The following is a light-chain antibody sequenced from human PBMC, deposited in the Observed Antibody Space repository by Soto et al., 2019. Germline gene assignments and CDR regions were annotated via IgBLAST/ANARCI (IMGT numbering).Light chain of an antibody. J-gene: IGLJ1*01. Sequence: QSVLAQPASVSGSPGQSITISCTGTSSDVGGYKYVSWHQLHPGKAPKLIIYEVSNRPSGVSNRFSGSKSGNTASLTISGLQAEDEADYYCSSYSRSTAYVSGTGTKVTVL. CDR3: SSYSRSTAYV. CDR1: SSDVGGYKY. V-gene: IGLV2-14*01. CDR2: EVS.